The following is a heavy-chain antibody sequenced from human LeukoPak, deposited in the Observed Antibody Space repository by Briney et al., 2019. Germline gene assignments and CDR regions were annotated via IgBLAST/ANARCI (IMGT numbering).Heavy chain of an antibody. D-gene: IGHD6-6*01. CDR3: ARGGRSSELV. V-gene: IGHV3-53*01. CDR2: IYSTGDT. J-gene: IGHJ4*02. Sequence: GGSLRLSCAASGFIVSSVYMSWVRQSPGKGLECVSIIYSTGDTYYADSVRGRFTISRDVSKNTVYLQMNSLRAEDTAVYYCARGGRSSELVWGQGTRVTVSS. CDR1: GFIVSSVY.